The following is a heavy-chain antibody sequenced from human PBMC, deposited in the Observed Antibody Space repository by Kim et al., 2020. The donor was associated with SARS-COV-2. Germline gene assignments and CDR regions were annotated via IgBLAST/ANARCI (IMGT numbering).Heavy chain of an antibody. V-gene: IGHV3-23*01. Sequence: AESVTGRFTISRDNSKNTLYLQMNSLRAEDTAVYYCAKDTGYSYANWFDPWGQGTLVTVSS. J-gene: IGHJ5*02. CDR3: AKDTGYSYANWFDP. D-gene: IGHD5-18*01.